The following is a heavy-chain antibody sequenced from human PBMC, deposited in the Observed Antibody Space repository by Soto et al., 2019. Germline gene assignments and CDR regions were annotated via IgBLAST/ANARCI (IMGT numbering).Heavy chain of an antibody. CDR1: GFTFGYSY. V-gene: IGHV3-11*01. CDR2: ITVSGNTV. CDR3: ARVSWREKYGMDV. Sequence: GGSLRVCCASCGFTFGYSYMIWLRQSPGNGLDWISYITVSGNTVYYAYSVKGLFTISMDNAKNSLYLKMNRLRAEDTAVYYCARVSWREKYGMDVWGQGTTVTVSS. J-gene: IGHJ6*02.